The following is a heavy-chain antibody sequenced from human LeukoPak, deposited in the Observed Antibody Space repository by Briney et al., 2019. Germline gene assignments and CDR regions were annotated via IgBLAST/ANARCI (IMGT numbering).Heavy chain of an antibody. D-gene: IGHD2-15*01. CDR2: INPNSGGT. J-gene: IGHJ6*03. Sequence: ASVKVSCKASGYTFTGYYMHWVRQAPGQGLEWMGWINPNSGGTNYAQKFQGRVTMTRDTSISTAYMELSRLRSDDTAVYYCASQYCSGGSCYSTFPYYYYMDVWGKGTTVTISS. CDR1: GYTFTGYY. CDR3: ASQYCSGGSCYSTFPYYYYMDV. V-gene: IGHV1-2*02.